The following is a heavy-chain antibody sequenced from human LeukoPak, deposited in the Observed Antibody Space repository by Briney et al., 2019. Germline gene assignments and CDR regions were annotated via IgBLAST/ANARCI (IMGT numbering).Heavy chain of an antibody. D-gene: IGHD3-22*01. CDR2: MYTSGTT. V-gene: IGHV4-61*02. J-gene: IGHJ4*02. Sequence: PSETLSLTCTVSGGSIRSGSYYRNWIRQPAGKGLEWIGRMYTSGTTNYNPSLKSRVTISVDTSKNQFSLKLSSVTAADTAVYYCARTASGYYLFDYWGQGTLVTVSS. CDR1: GGSIRSGSYY. CDR3: ARTASGYYLFDY.